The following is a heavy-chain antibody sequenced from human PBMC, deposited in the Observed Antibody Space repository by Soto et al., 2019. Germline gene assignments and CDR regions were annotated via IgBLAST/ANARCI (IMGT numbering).Heavy chain of an antibody. CDR2: FDPEDGET. CDR3: ARGLVALPTTVTGNFYMDV. J-gene: IGHJ6*03. V-gene: IGHV1-24*01. D-gene: IGHD4-17*01. Sequence: ASVKVSCKVSGYTLTELSMHWVRQAPGKGLEWMGGFDPEDGETIYAQKFQGRVTMTEDTSTSTAYMELSSLRSDDAAVYYCARGLVALPTTVTGNFYMDVWGKGTTVTVSS. CDR1: GYTLTELS.